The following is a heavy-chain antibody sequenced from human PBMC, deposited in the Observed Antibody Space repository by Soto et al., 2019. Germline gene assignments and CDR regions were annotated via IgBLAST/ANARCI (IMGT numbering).Heavy chain of an antibody. CDR1: VFAFSSYS. CDR2: ISPSTITL. V-gene: IGHV3-48*01. J-gene: IGHJ4*02. CDR3: ARPNFDY. Sequence: GGSLRLSCAASVFAFSSYSMNWVRQAPGKGLEWVSSISPSTITLYYADSVKGRFTVSRDNAKNSLYLQMNSLRAEDTAVYYCARPNFDYWGQGALVTVSS.